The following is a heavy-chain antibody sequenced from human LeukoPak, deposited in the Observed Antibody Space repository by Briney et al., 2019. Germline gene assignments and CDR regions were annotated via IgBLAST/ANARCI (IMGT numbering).Heavy chain of an antibody. J-gene: IGHJ4*02. V-gene: IGHV3-7*04. Sequence: PGGSLRLSCAASGFAFTTFWLTWVRQAPGKGLEWGANIRQDGSDNYYVDSVKGRFTISRDNAKNSLYLQMNSLRAEDTAVYYCARDRGYCSGGSCRIHYFDYWGQGTLVSVSS. CDR2: IRQDGSDN. CDR1: GFAFTTFW. D-gene: IGHD2-15*01. CDR3: ARDRGYCSGGSCRIHYFDY.